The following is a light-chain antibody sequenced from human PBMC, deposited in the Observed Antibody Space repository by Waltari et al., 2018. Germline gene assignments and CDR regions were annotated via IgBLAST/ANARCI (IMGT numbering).Light chain of an antibody. CDR2: GAS. CDR1: QSVRTN. V-gene: IGKV3-15*01. CDR3: QQYKNWPWT. J-gene: IGKJ1*01. Sequence: EIVMTQSPATLSVSPGERATLSCRASQSVRTNLAWYQQKPGQAPRLLIYGASTRATGIPARFSGSGSGTEFTLTISSLQSEDFALYYCQQYKNWPWTFGQGTKVEIK.